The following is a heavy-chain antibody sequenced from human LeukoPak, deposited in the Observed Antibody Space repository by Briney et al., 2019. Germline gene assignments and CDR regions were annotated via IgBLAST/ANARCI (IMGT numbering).Heavy chain of an antibody. CDR2: INPSGGST. D-gene: IGHD1-26*01. Sequence: ASVKVSCKASGYTFTSYYMHWVRQTPGQGLEWMGIINPSGGSTSYAQKFQGRVTMTGDTSTSTVYMELSSLRSEDTAVYYCARATSLWEPPFDYWGQGTLVTVSS. CDR3: ARATSLWEPPFDY. J-gene: IGHJ4*02. CDR1: GYTFTSYY. V-gene: IGHV1-46*01.